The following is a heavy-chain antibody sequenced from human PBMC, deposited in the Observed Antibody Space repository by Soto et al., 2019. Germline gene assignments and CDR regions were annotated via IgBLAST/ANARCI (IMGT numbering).Heavy chain of an antibody. CDR2: IIPIFGTA. Sequence: SVKVSCKASGGTFSSYANSWVRQAPGQGLEWMGGIIPIFGTANYAQKFQGRVTITADESTSTAYMELSSLRSEDTAVYYCAICSGGSCYPGYYGMDVWGQGTTVTVSS. CDR1: GGTFSSYA. CDR3: AICSGGSCYPGYYGMDV. V-gene: IGHV1-69*13. D-gene: IGHD2-15*01. J-gene: IGHJ6*02.